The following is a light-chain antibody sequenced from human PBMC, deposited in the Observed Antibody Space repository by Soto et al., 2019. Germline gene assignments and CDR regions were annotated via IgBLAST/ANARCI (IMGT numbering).Light chain of an antibody. J-gene: IGKJ1*01. Sequence: DIQMTQSPSTLSASVGDRVTITCRASQSINIWLAWYQQKPGRAPKLLMYLASILASGVPSRFSGSGSGTDFTLTISSLQPDDFATYYCQQYNDYWTFGQGTRV. CDR1: QSINIW. V-gene: IGKV1-5*03. CDR3: QQYNDYWT. CDR2: LAS.